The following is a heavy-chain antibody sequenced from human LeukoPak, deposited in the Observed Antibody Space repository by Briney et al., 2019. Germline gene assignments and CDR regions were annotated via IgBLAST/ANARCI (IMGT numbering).Heavy chain of an antibody. CDR3: ARVGDHYHWYLDL. V-gene: IGHV3-53*01. D-gene: IGHD3-10*01. Sequence: GGSLRLSCAASGFSVSTNYMNWVRQAPGKGLEWVSILYSGSTTYYTDSVKGRFTISRDNSRNTLYLLMTNLRAEDTAVYYCARVGDHYHWYLDLWGRGSLLTVSS. CDR2: LYSGSTT. J-gene: IGHJ2*01. CDR1: GFSVSTNY.